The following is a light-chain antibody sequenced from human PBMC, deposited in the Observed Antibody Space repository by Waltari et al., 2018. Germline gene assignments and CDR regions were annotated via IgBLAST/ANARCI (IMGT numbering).Light chain of an antibody. J-gene: IGKJ5*01. CDR2: ATS. CDR3: QHRDK. CDR1: QTVLNSY. Sequence: EILLTQFPGTLSLSPGERATLSCRASQTVLNSYLAWYQQKPGQAPRLLLYATSTRAPGIPDRFSGSESGADFILTISRLEPEDFAVYYCQHRDKFGQGTRLEIK. V-gene: IGKV3D-20*02.